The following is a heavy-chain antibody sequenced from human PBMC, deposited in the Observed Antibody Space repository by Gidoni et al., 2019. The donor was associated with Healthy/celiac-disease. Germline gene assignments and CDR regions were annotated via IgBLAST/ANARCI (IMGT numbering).Heavy chain of an antibody. J-gene: IGHJ4*02. Sequence: QVQLVQSGAEVKKPGASVKVSCKASGYTFTSYGISWLRQAPGQGLEWMGWISAYNGNTNYAQKLQGRVTMTTDTSTSTAYMELRSLRSDDTAVYYCARDGSPRYSSSWGMYYYDSSGYQIDYWGQGTLVTVSS. D-gene: IGHD3-22*01. CDR2: ISAYNGNT. CDR1: GYTFTSYG. V-gene: IGHV1-18*04. CDR3: ARDGSPRYSSSWGMYYYDSSGYQIDY.